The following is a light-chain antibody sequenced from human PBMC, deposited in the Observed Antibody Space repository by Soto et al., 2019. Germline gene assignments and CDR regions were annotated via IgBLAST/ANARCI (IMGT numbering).Light chain of an antibody. V-gene: IGKV3-20*01. CDR2: GVS. CDR3: QHYGDSSWT. Sequence: ELVLTQSPVALSLSSGERATLYCRASQSVSSTLLTWYQQKPGQAPRLLIYGVSSRATGFPDRFSGSGSGTDFTLTISRVEPEDFAVYFCQHYGDSSWTFGQGSRVEIK. J-gene: IGKJ1*01. CDR1: QSVSSTL.